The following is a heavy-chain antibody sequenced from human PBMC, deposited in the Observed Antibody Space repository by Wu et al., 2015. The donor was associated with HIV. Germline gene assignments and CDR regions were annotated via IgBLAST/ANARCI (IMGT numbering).Heavy chain of an antibody. D-gene: IGHD3-9*01. J-gene: IGHJ5*02. CDR2: FDPEDGET. CDR1: GYTLTELS. V-gene: IGHV1-24*01. Sequence: QVQLVQSGAEVKKPGSSVKVSCKVSGYTLTELSMHWVRQAPGKGLEWMGGFDPEDGETIYAQKFQGRVTMTEDTSTDTAYMELSSLRSEDTAVYYCATVLNYDILTGRSFDNWFDPGAREPWSPSPQ. CDR3: ATVLNYDILTGRSFDNWFDP.